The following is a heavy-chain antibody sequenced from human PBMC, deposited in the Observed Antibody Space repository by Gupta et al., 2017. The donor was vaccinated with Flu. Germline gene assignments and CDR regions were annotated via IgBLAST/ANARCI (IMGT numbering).Heavy chain of an antibody. J-gene: IGHJ4*02. D-gene: IGHD1-26*01. CDR3: ARDRGGATAPHDD. CDR2: INPNSGGT. CDR1: GYTFTGYY. Sequence: QVQLVQSGAEVKKPGASVKVSCKASGYTFTGYYMHWVRQAPGQGLEWMGWINPNSGGTNEAQKVQGRVTMTRDTASSTAYMEMRRLRYEDTAVYYCARDRGGATAPHDDGGQGTMVTVSS. V-gene: IGHV1-2*02.